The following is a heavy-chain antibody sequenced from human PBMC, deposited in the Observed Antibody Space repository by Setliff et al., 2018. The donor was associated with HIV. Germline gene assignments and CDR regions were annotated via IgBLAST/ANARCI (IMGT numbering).Heavy chain of an antibody. J-gene: IGHJ4*02. D-gene: IGHD2-2*01. Sequence: SETLSLTCAVYGGSLRGYYWSWVRQSPLKGLEWIGEISHTGNINYNTALSNRVTVSVDTSKNQFSLKLTSVTAADTAVYCCARLHLRVPPSIFDYWSPGTMVTVSS. CDR3: ARLHLRVPPSIFDY. CDR1: GGSLRGYY. CDR2: ISHTGNI. V-gene: IGHV4-34*01.